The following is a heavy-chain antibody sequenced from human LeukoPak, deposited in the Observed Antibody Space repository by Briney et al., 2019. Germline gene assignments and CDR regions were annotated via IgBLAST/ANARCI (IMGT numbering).Heavy chain of an antibody. CDR3: ARTMIVVDHLAAFDI. J-gene: IGHJ3*02. CDR2: ISSSGSTI. V-gene: IGHV3-48*03. Sequence: GGSLRLSCAASGFTFSSYEMNWVRQAPGKGLEWVLYISSSGSTIYYADSVKGRFTISRDNAKNSLNLQMNSLRAEDTAVYYCARTMIVVDHLAAFDIWGQGTMVTVSS. D-gene: IGHD3-22*01. CDR1: GFTFSSYE.